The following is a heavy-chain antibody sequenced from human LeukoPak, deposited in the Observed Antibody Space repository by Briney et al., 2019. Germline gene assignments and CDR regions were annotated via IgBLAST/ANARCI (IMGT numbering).Heavy chain of an antibody. D-gene: IGHD6-25*01. J-gene: IGHJ4*02. CDR2: ISYDGSNK. Sequence: GRSLRLSCAASGFTFSSYAMHWVRQAPGKGLEWVAVISYDGSNKYYADSVKGRFTISRDNSKNTLYLQMNSLRAEDTAVYYCARDSGYPFDYWGQGTLVTVSS. CDR3: ARDSGYPFDY. V-gene: IGHV3-30-3*01. CDR1: GFTFSSYA.